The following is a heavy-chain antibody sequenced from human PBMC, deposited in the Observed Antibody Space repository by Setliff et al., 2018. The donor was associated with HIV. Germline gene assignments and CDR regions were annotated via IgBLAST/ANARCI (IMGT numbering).Heavy chain of an antibody. J-gene: IGHJ5*02. V-gene: IGHV4-39*01. CDR1: GDSINSSSYY. CDR2: IFYSGST. D-gene: IGHD3-3*01. Sequence: SETLSLTCTVSGDSINSSSYYWGWIRQPPGKGLDWIGSIFYSGSTFYNPSLKNRVAISVDTSKNQFSLKLSSLTAAETALYYCARLAITIFDDGDLWGQGTLVTVSS. CDR3: ARLAITIFDDGDL.